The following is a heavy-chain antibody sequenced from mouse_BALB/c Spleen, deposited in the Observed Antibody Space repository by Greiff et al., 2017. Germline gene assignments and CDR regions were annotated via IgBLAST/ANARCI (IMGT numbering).Heavy chain of an antibody. CDR2: INPSTGYT. J-gene: IGHJ3*01. CDR1: GYTFTSYW. CDR3: ARSDYYGRAFAY. D-gene: IGHD1-1*01. V-gene: IGHV1-7*01. Sequence: VQLMESGADLAQPGASVKMSCKASGYTFTSYWMHWVKQRPGQGLEWIGYINPSTGYTEYNHKFKDKATLTADKSSSTAYMQLSSLTSEDSAVYYCARSDYYGRAFAYWGQGTLVTVSA.